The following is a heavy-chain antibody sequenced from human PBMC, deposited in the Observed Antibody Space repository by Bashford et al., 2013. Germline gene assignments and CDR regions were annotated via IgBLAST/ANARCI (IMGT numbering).Heavy chain of an antibody. CDR3: ARHPRAYYDSSGPYYYYGMDV. CDR1: GYSFTSYW. D-gene: IGHD3-22*01. Sequence: GESLKISCKGSGYSFTSYWISWVRQMPGKGLEWMGRIDPSDSYTNYSPSFQGHVTISADKSISTAYLQWSSLKASDTAMYYCARHPRAYYDSSGPYYYYGMDVWGQGTTVTVSS. CDR2: IDPSDSYT. J-gene: IGHJ6*02. V-gene: IGHV5-10-1*01.